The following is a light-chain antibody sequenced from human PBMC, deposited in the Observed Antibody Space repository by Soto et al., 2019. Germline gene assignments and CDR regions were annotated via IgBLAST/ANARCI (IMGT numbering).Light chain of an antibody. CDR2: AAS. Sequence: DVQLTQSPSSLSASIGDTVTITCRASHGISNYLAWFQQTPGKAPKSLVFAASNLQVGVPSRFSGSRSGTDFTLTTRSLQPEDFAAYYCQQYKIYPLTCGGGTKVEIK. CDR1: HGISNY. J-gene: IGKJ4*02. V-gene: IGKV1-16*01. CDR3: QQYKIYPLT.